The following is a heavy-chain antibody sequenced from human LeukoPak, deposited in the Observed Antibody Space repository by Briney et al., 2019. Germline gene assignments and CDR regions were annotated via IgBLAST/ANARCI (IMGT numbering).Heavy chain of an antibody. Sequence: PGGSLRLSCAASGFTFSSYGMHWVRQAPGKGLEWVAFIRSDGSNKYYADSVKGRFTISRDNSKNTLYLQMNSLRAEDTAVYYCAKDRLSVTYYYDSSGYWFDYWGQGTLVTVSS. CDR3: AKDRLSVTYYYDSSGYWFDY. CDR1: GFTFSSYG. CDR2: IRSDGSNK. V-gene: IGHV3-30*02. J-gene: IGHJ4*02. D-gene: IGHD3-22*01.